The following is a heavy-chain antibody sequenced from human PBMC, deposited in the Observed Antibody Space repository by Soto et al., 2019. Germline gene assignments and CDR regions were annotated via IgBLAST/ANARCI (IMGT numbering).Heavy chain of an antibody. J-gene: IGHJ3*02. Sequence: QVQLVQSGVEVKKPGASVKVSCKASGYTFTSYGVSWVRQAPGQGLEWMGGISGYKGERNYAQKLRGRISTTTDRCTTTAYMALRSLIADGTAEYSWARDLLHCGGGCNEDTFGIWGTGTMVAVSP. V-gene: IGHV1-18*01. CDR1: GYTFTSYG. D-gene: IGHD2-21*02. CDR3: ARDLLHCGGGCNEDTFGI. CDR2: ISGYKGER.